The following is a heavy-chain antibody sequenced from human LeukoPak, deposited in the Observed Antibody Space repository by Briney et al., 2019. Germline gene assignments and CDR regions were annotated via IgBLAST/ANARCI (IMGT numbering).Heavy chain of an antibody. V-gene: IGHV3-23*01. Sequence: GESLRLSCAASGFTFNNYAMTWVRQAPGKGLEWVSTISAGGSSTYYADSVKGRFTISRDNSKNTLYLQMNSLRADDTAVYYCASDPLSRNYDSSGYSDYWGQGTLVTVSS. CDR3: ASDPLSRNYDSSGYSDY. J-gene: IGHJ4*02. CDR1: GFTFNNYA. CDR2: ISAGGSST. D-gene: IGHD3-22*01.